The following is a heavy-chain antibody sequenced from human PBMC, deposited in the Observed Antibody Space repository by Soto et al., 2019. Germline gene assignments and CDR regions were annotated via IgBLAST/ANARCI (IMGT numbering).Heavy chain of an antibody. Sequence: QVQLVQSGAEVKKPGSSVRVSCTASGDTFNFYTIHWVRQAPEQVLPWMGRIIPMLGMSNYAQKFQGRVTIIADKSYITVYMDLSRVRSEDSALYYGATNYGSGSEYFDNWGEGTLVTVSS. CDR1: GDTFNFYT. V-gene: IGHV1-69*02. CDR2: IIPMLGMS. CDR3: ATNYGSGSEYFDN. J-gene: IGHJ4*02. D-gene: IGHD3-10*01.